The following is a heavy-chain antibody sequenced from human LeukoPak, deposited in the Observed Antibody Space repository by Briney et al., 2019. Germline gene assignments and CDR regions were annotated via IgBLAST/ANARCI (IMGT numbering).Heavy chain of an antibody. D-gene: IGHD3-22*01. V-gene: IGHV4-34*01. J-gene: IGHJ4*02. CDR3: ARAYDSSGYYPGY. Sequence: SETLSLTCAVYGGSFSGYYWSWLRQPPGKGLEWVGEINHSGSTNYNPSLKSRVAISVDTSKNQFSLKLSSVTAADTAVYYCARAYDSSGYYPGYWGQGTLVTVSS. CDR2: INHSGST. CDR1: GGSFSGYY.